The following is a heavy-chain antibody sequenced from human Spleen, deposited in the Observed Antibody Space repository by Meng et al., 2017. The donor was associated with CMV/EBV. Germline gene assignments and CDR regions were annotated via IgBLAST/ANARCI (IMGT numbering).Heavy chain of an antibody. D-gene: IGHD3-3*01. CDR1: GLTCSGSA. V-gene: IGHV3-73*01. CDR3: TRDDYDFWSGCSY. Sequence: SGLTCSGSAMHWVRQASGKGLEWVGRIRSKPNNYATTYAASVKGRFTISRDDSKNTAYLQMNSLKTEDTAVYYCTRDDYDFWSGCSYWGRGTLVTVSS. CDR2: IRSKPNNYAT. J-gene: IGHJ4*02.